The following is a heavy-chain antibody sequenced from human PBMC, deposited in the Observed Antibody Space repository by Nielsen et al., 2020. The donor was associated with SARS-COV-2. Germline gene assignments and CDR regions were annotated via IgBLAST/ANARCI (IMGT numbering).Heavy chain of an antibody. CDR3: ARVDGDVWFHY. Sequence: ASVKVSCKASGYSFINYGIAWVRQAPGQGLEWVGWISAYGAKTKDGQELQGRVTMTRDSSTSTAYMELRSLKSDDTAVYYCARVDGDVWFHYWGQGTLVTVSS. CDR1: GYSFINYG. V-gene: IGHV1-18*01. CDR2: ISAYGAKT. D-gene: IGHD2-8*01. J-gene: IGHJ4*02.